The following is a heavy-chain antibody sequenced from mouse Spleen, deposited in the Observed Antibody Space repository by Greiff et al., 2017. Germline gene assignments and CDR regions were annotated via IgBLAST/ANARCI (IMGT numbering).Heavy chain of an antibody. CDR1: GYTFTDYE. Sequence: QVQLQQSGAELVRPGASVTLSCKASGYTFTDYEMHWVKQTPVHGLEWIGAIDPETGGTAYNQKFKGKAILTADKSSSTAYMELRSLTSEDSAVYYCTYGDYYYAMDYWGQGTSVTVSS. CDR3: TYGDYYYAMDY. J-gene: IGHJ4*01. D-gene: IGHD2-13*01. V-gene: IGHV1-15*01. CDR2: IDPETGGT.